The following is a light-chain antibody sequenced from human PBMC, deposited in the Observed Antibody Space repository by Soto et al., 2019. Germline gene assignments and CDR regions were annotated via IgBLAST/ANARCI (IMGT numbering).Light chain of an antibody. CDR1: QSVSPSS. CDR2: GAS. Sequence: EILLTQSPGTLSLSPGERATLSCRASQSVSPSSLAWYQQRPGQSPRLLIYGASSRTTGIPDRFSGRGSGTDFTLIISRLEPEDFAVYYCQQCAGSFGGGTKVDIK. J-gene: IGKJ4*02. V-gene: IGKV3-20*01. CDR3: QQCAGS.